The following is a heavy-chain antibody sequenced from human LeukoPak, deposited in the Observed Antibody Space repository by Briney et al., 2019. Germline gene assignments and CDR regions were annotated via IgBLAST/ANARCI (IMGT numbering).Heavy chain of an antibody. Sequence: GGSPRLSCAASGFTFSGHWMSWVRQAPGKGLEWVANINQGGSDKYYVDSMKGRFTISRDNANNLLYLQMNSLRGEDTAVYYCTRDRSRAEDDWGQGTLVTVSS. CDR3: TRDRSRAEDD. J-gene: IGHJ4*01. CDR2: INQGGSDK. D-gene: IGHD1-14*01. CDR1: GFTFSGHW. V-gene: IGHV3-7*01.